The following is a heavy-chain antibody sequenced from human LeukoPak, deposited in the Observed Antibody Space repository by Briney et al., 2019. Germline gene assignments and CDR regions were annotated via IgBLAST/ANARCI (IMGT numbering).Heavy chain of an antibody. Sequence: ASVKVSCKASGGTFSSYAISWVRQAPGQGLEWMGGIIPIFGTANYAQKFQGRVTITTDESTSTAYMELSSLRSEDTAVYYCARATITMVRGVINYYGMDVWGQGTTVTVSS. V-gene: IGHV1-69*05. D-gene: IGHD3-10*01. CDR2: IIPIFGTA. CDR3: ARATITMVRGVINYYGMDV. CDR1: GGTFSSYA. J-gene: IGHJ6*02.